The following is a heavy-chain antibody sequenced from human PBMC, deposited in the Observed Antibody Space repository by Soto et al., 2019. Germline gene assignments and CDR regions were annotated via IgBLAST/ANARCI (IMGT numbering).Heavy chain of an antibody. CDR1: GFTFSSYA. D-gene: IGHD6-19*01. CDR2: ISGSGGST. J-gene: IGHJ5*02. CDR3: AKDRPPPLAVAGLQYNWFDP. V-gene: IGHV3-23*01. Sequence: GGSLRLSCAASGFTFSSYAMSWVRQAPGKGLEWVSAISGSGGSTYYADSVKGRFTISRDNSKNTLYLQMNSLRAEDTAVYYCAKDRPPPLAVAGLQYNWFDPWGQGTLVTVSS.